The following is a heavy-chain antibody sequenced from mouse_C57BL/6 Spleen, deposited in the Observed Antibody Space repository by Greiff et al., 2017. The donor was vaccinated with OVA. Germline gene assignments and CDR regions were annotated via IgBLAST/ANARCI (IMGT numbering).Heavy chain of an antibody. Sequence: VQLQQSGPELVKPGASVKISCKASGYTFTDYYINWVKQRPGQGLEWIGWIFPGSGSTYYNEKFKGKATLTVDTSSSTAYMLLSSLTSEDSAVYVCAREANWAFDYWGQGTTLTVSS. CDR2: IFPGSGST. J-gene: IGHJ2*01. V-gene: IGHV1-75*01. CDR3: AREANWAFDY. CDR1: GYTFTDYY. D-gene: IGHD4-1*01.